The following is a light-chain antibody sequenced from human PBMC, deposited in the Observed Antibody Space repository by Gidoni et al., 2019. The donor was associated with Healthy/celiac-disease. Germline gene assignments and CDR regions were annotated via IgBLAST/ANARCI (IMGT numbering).Light chain of an antibody. Sequence: DIQMTQSPSSLPASVGDRATITCRASQSISSYLNWYQQKPGKAPKLLIYAASSLQSGVPSRFSGSGSGTDFTLTISSLQPEDFATYYCQQSYSTPRTFGQGTKLEIK. CDR2: AAS. V-gene: IGKV1-39*01. J-gene: IGKJ2*01. CDR1: QSISSY. CDR3: QQSYSTPRT.